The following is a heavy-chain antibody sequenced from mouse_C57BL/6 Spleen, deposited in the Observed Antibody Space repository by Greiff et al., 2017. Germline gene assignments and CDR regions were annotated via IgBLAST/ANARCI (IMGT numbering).Heavy chain of an antibody. CDR2: IYPRSGNT. V-gene: IGHV1-81*01. Sequence: QVQLQQSGAELARPGASVKLSCKASGYTFTSYGISWVKQRTGQGLEWIGEIYPRSGNTYYNEKFKGKATLTADKSSSTAYMELRSLTSEDSAVYFCARRKDYGSSYAMDYWGQGTSVTVSS. CDR1: GYTFTSYG. J-gene: IGHJ4*01. D-gene: IGHD1-1*01. CDR3: ARRKDYGSSYAMDY.